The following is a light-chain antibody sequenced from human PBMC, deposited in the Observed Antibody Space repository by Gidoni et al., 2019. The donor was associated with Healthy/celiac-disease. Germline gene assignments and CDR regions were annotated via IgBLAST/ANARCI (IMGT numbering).Light chain of an antibody. CDR1: QRIISW. CDR3: QQYNSYSYT. V-gene: IGKV1-5*03. Sequence: DLQMTQSPSTLSASVGDRVTITCRASQRIISWLAWYQQKPGKAPKLLIYKASSLESWVPSRFSGSGYGTEFTLTSSSMQPDDFATYYCQQYNSYSYTFGQGTKLEIK. CDR2: KAS. J-gene: IGKJ2*01.